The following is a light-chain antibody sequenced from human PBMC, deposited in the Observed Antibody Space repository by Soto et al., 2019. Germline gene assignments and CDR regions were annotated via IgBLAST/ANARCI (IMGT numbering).Light chain of an antibody. J-gene: IGLJ1*01. CDR1: ALPKQY. CDR2: KDS. CDR3: QSADSSGTYV. V-gene: IGLV3-25*02. Sequence: SYELTQPPSVSVSPGQTARITCSGDALPKQYAYWYQQKPGQAPVLVIYKDSERPSRIPERFSGSSSGTTVTLTISGVQAEDEADYYCQSADSSGTYVFGTGTKV.